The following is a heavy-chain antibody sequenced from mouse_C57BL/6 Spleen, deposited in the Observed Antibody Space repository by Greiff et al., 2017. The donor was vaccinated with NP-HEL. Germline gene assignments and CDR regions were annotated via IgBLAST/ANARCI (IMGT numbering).Heavy chain of an antibody. V-gene: IGHV14-3*01. J-gene: IGHJ4*01. Sequence: EVQLQQSVAELVRPGASVKLSCTASGFNIKNTYMHWVKQRPEQGLEWIGRIDPANGNTKYAPKFQGKATITADTSSNTAYLQLSSLTSEDTASYYCALITTVVATGMDYWGQGTSVTVSS. CDR2: IDPANGNT. CDR3: ALITTVVATGMDY. D-gene: IGHD1-1*01. CDR1: GFNIKNTY.